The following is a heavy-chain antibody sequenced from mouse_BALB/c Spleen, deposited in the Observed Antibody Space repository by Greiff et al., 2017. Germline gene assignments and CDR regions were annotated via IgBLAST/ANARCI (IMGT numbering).Heavy chain of an antibody. CDR3: ARRGLAFAY. V-gene: IGHV1S81*02. CDR1: GYTFTSYW. Sequence: QVQLQQPGAELVKPGASVKLSCKASGYTFTSYWMHWVKQRPGQGLEWIGEINPSNGRTNYNEKFKSKATLTVDKSSSTAYMQLSSLTSEDSAVYYCARRGLAFAYWGQGTLVTVSA. J-gene: IGHJ3*01. D-gene: IGHD2-2*01. CDR2: INPSNGRT.